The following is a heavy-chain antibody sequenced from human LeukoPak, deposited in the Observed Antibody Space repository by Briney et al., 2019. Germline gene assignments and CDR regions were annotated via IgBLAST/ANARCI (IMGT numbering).Heavy chain of an antibody. V-gene: IGHV4-34*01. CDR2: INHSGST. CDR1: GGSFSGYY. J-gene: IGHJ6*03. Sequence: SETLSLTCAVYGGSFSGYYWSWIRQPPGKGLEWMGEINHSGSTNYNPSLKSRVTISVDTSKNQFSLKLSSVTAADTAVYYCARGTAMVPNLPGYYYYMDVWGKGTTVTVSS. CDR3: ARGTAMVPNLPGYYYYMDV. D-gene: IGHD5-18*01.